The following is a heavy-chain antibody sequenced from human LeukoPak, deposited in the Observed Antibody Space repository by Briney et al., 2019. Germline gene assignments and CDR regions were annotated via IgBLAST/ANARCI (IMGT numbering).Heavy chain of an antibody. CDR3: ARDREYGAAAGPYYFDY. D-gene: IGHD6-13*01. Sequence: GGSLRLSCAASGFTFSSYSMNWVRQAPGKGLEWVSSISSSSSYIYYADSVKGRFTISRDNAKNSLYLQMNSLRAEDTAVYYCARDREYGAAAGPYYFDYWGQGTLVTVSS. V-gene: IGHV3-21*01. CDR2: ISSSSSYI. J-gene: IGHJ4*02. CDR1: GFTFSSYS.